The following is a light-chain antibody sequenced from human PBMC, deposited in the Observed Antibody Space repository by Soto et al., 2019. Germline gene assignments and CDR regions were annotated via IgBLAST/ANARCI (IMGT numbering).Light chain of an antibody. J-gene: IGLJ2*01. V-gene: IGLV6-57*04. CDR3: QSYDSSTVV. CDR2: EDN. CDR1: SGSIASNY. Sequence: NFMLTQPHSVSESPGKTVTISCTRSSGSIASNYVQWYQQRPGSAPTTVIYEDNQRPSAVPDRFSGSTDGSSNSASLPISGLQTEDEADYYCQSYDSSTVVFGGGTKLTVL.